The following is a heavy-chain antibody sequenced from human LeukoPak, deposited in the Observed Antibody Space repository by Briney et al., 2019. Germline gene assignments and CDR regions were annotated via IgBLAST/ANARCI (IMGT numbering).Heavy chain of an antibody. D-gene: IGHD3-10*01. J-gene: IGHJ4*02. Sequence: RGESLKISCKGSGYSFTSYWIAWVRQMPGKGLEWMGIIYPGDSETRYSPSFQGQVTFSVDNSITTAYLQWSSLKASDTAMYYCARQARFGVIDYWGQGTLVTVFS. CDR2: IYPGDSET. CDR1: GYSFTSYW. V-gene: IGHV5-51*01. CDR3: ARQARFGVIDY.